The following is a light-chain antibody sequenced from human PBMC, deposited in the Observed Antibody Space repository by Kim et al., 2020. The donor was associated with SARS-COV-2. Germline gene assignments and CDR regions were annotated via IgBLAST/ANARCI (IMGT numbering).Light chain of an antibody. V-gene: IGKV3-20*01. Sequence: DIVLTQSPGTLSLSPGERATLSCRASQSVSSMFLAWYQQKPGQAPRPLIYGTSSRATGIPDRFSGTGSGTDFTLTISRLEPEDFAVYYCQLYVSSPPRVTFGGGTKVDIK. CDR1: QSVSSMF. CDR3: QLYVSSPPRVT. CDR2: GTS. J-gene: IGKJ4*01.